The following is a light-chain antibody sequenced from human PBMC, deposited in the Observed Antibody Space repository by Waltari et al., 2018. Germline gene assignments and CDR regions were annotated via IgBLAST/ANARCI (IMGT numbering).Light chain of an antibody. CDR1: PSVAQS. CDR3: HQSGSLPRT. J-gene: IGKJ2*01. V-gene: IGKV6-21*01. Sequence: EIVLTQSPEFQSVAPKDRVTITCRASPSVAQSLHWYQQKPGQSPKLLIKYASQPFSGVPSRFSGSGAATEFTLTIDNLEPEDAATYYCHQSGSLPRTFGQGTKLEIK. CDR2: YAS.